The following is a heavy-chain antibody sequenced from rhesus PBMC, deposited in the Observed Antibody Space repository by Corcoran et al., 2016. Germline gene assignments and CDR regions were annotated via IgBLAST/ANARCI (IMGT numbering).Heavy chain of an antibody. J-gene: IGHJ4*01. CDR3: ARHAWGDHDY. Sequence: QGQLQEAGPGVVKPSETLSLTCAGAGGTMSGGEDWSWSGEPPGKGLGWMGYIKVSRRNTTSDPALQVRVTITKYTSKPTFSLRLSSVTAAVTAVYYCARHAWGDHDYWGQGVLVTVSS. D-gene: IGHD3-34*01. CDR1: GGTMSGGED. CDR2: IKVSRRNT. V-gene: IGHV4-76*01.